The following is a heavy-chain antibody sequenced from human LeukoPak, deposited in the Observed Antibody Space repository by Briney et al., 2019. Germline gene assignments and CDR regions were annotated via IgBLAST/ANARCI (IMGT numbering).Heavy chain of an antibody. CDR3: ARRGYNWKTDY. D-gene: IGHD1-20*01. CDR2: IYYSGST. CDR1: GFTFSSYA. Sequence: GSLRLSCAASGFTFSSYAMSWIRQPPGKGLEWIATIYYSGSTNYNPSLKSRVTISVDTSKNQFSLKLSSVTAADTAVYYCARRGYNWKTDYWGQGTLVTVSS. J-gene: IGHJ4*02. V-gene: IGHV4-34*01.